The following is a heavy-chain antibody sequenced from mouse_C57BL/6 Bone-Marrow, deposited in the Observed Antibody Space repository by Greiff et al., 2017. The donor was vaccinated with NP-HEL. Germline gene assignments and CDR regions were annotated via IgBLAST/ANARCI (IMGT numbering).Heavy chain of an antibody. CDR1: GYTFTTYP. V-gene: IGHV1-47*01. D-gene: IGHD1-1*01. CDR2: FHPYNDDT. J-gene: IGHJ2*01. CDR3: ARFSFDYYGSSYLDY. Sequence: VQLQQSGAELVKPGASVKMSCKASGYTFTTYPIEWMKQNHGKSLEWIGNFHPYNDDTKYTEKFKGKATLTVEKSSSTVYLELSRLTSDDSAVYYCARFSFDYYGSSYLDYWGQGTTLTVSS.